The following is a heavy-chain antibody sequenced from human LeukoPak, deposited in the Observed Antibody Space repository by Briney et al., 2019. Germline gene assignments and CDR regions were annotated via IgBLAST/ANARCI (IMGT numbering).Heavy chain of an antibody. CDR1: GYTFTNYY. J-gene: IGHJ6*03. CDR3: ARDPWGAKDYYYYMDV. Sequence: ASVKVSCKASGYTFTNYYMHWVRQAPGQGLEWMGWINPNSGGTNYAQKFQGRVTMTRDTSISTAYMELSRLRSDDTDVYYCARDPWGAKDYYYYMDVWGKGTTVTVSS. CDR2: INPNSGGT. V-gene: IGHV1-2*02. D-gene: IGHD1-26*01.